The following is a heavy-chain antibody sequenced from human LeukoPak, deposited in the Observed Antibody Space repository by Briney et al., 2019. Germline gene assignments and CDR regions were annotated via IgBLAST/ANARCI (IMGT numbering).Heavy chain of an antibody. CDR1: GGSFSGYY. CDR2: INHSGST. V-gene: IGHV4-34*01. CDR3: ARGLPNWFDP. Sequence: PSETLSLTCAVYGGSFSGYYWSWIRQPPGKGLEWIGEINHSGSTNYNPSLKSRVTISVDTSKNQFSLKLSSVTAADTAAYYCARGLPNWFDPWGQGTLVTVSS. J-gene: IGHJ5*02.